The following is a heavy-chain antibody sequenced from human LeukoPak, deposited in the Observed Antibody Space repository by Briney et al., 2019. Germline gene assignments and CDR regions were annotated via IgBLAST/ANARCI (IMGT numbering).Heavy chain of an antibody. V-gene: IGHV3-64*01. J-gene: IGHJ4*02. CDR3: ARVGGGYSGYVY. CDR1: GFTFSSYA. CDR2: ISSNGGST. Sequence: PGGSLRLSCAASGFTFSSYAMSWVRQAPGKGLEYVSAISSNGGSTYYANSVKGRFTISRDNSKNTLYLQMGSLRAEDMAVYYCARVGGGYSGYVYWGQGTLVTVSS. D-gene: IGHD5-12*01.